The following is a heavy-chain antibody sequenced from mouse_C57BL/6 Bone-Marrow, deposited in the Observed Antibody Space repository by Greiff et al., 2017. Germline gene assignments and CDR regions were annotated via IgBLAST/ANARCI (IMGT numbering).Heavy chain of an antibody. CDR1: GYTFTSYW. D-gene: IGHD2-10*02. J-gene: IGHJ1*03. CDR3: ARKGYGNYSLYFDV. V-gene: IGHV1-55*01. Sequence: VKLQQPGAELVKPGASVKMSCKASGYTFTSYWITWVKQRPGQGLEWIGDIYPGSGSTNYNEKFKSKATLTVDTSSSTAYMQLSSLSSEDSAVYYCARKGYGNYSLYFDVWGTGTTVTVSS. CDR2: IYPGSGST.